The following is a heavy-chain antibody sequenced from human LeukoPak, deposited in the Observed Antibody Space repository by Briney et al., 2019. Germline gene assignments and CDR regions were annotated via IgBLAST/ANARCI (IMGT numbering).Heavy chain of an antibody. CDR3: ARDLDSGRYSSAFDI. D-gene: IGHD1-26*01. Sequence: SVKVSCKASGGTFSSYTISWVRQAPGQGLEWMGRIIPILGIANYAQKFQGRVTITADKSTSTAYMELSSLRSADTAVYYCARDLDSGRYSSAFDIWGQRTMVTVSS. CDR2: IIPILGIA. CDR1: GGTFSSYT. J-gene: IGHJ3*02. V-gene: IGHV1-69*04.